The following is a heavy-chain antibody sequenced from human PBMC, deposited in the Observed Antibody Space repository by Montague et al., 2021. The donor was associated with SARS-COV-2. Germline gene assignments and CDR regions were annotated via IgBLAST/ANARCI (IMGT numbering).Heavy chain of an antibody. CDR1: GFTFSRYS. J-gene: IGHJ6*02. Sequence: SLSLSCAASGFTFSRYSMNWVRQAPGGGLEWVSSISSSSSYIYYADSVKGRFTISRDNAKNSLYLQMNSLRAEDTAVYYCATQPSDGAGYYYGMDVWGQGTTVTVSS. CDR3: ATQPSDGAGYYYGMDV. CDR2: ISSSSSYI. D-gene: IGHD2-2*01. V-gene: IGHV3-21*01.